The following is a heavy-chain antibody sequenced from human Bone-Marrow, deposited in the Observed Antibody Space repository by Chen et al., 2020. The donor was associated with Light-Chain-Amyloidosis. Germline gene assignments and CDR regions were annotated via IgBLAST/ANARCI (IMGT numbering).Heavy chain of an antibody. Sequence: LESGGGLIQPGGSLRLSCAASGCTFNTYALSWVRQAPGKGLEWVSAISSGGGSTYYADSVNGRFTISRDNSRNTLYLQMNSLRVEDTAVYYCAKVWYASGTYFENWGQGTLVTVSS. V-gene: IGHV3-23*01. D-gene: IGHD1-26*01. CDR3: AKVWYASGTYFEN. CDR1: GCTFNTYA. J-gene: IGHJ4*02. CDR2: ISSGGGST.